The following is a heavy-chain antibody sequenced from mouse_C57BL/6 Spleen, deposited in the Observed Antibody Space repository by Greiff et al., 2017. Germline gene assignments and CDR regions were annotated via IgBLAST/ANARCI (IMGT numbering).Heavy chain of an antibody. Sequence: VKLVESGPELVKPGASVKLSCKASGYTFTSYDINWVKQRPGQGLEWIGWIYPRDGSTKYNEKFKGKATLTVDTSSSTAYMELHSLTSEDSAVYFCARHYYGSSYVRYFDVWGTGTTVTVSS. CDR2: IYPRDGST. J-gene: IGHJ1*03. CDR3: ARHYYGSSYVRYFDV. D-gene: IGHD1-1*01. V-gene: IGHV1-85*01. CDR1: GYTFTSYD.